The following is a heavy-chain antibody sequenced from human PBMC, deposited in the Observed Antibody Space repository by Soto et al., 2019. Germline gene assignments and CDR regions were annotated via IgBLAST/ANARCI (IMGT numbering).Heavy chain of an antibody. CDR2: ISSSGGTI. D-gene: IGHD3-16*01. J-gene: IGHJ4*02. V-gene: IGHV3-11*01. Sequence: QVQLVESGGGLVKPGGSLRLSCAASGFTFSDYYMTWIRQAPGKGLEWVSYISSSGGTIYYADSVKGRFTISRDNAKNSLYRKMNSRGADQRAGYYGGGRGGGAYWGQGTLVTVSS. CDR1: GFTFSDYY. CDR3: GGRGGGAY.